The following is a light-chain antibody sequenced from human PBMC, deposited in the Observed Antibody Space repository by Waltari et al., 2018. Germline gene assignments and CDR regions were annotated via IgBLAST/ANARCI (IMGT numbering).Light chain of an antibody. Sequence: IVLTQSPGTLSLSPGERATLSCRASQSISTFLGWYQQRPGQAPRLRIYATSSRAPRIPDRFSGSGSGTDFSLTISRLEPEDFAVYYCQHYVRLPATFGQGTKVEIK. J-gene: IGKJ1*01. CDR1: QSISTF. CDR3: QHYVRLPAT. V-gene: IGKV3-20*01. CDR2: ATS.